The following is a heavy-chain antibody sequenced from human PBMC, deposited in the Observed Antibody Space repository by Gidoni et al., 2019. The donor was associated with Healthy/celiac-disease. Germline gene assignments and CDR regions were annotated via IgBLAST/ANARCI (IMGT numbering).Heavy chain of an antibody. Sequence: QVQLVQSGAEVKKPGASVKVSFKASGYTFTSYDINWVRQATGQGLEWMGWMNPNSGNTGYAQKFQGRVTMTRNTSISTAYMELSSLRSEDTAVYYCARGRDYYDSSGYYWGGYYYYYYMDVWGKGTTVTVSS. CDR3: ARGRDYYDSSGYYWGGYYYYYYMDV. CDR1: GYTFTSYD. D-gene: IGHD3-22*01. J-gene: IGHJ6*03. V-gene: IGHV1-8*01. CDR2: MNPNSGNT.